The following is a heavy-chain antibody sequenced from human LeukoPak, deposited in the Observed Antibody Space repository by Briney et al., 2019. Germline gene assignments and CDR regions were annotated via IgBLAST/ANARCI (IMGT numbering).Heavy chain of an antibody. CDR3: ARVRPTVTTANAFDI. Sequence: PGGSLRLSCAASGFTFSSYSMNWVRQAPGKGLEWVSSISSSSSYIYYADSVKGRFTISRDNAKNSLYLQMNSLRAEDTAVYYCARVRPTVTTANAFDIWGQGTMVTVSS. CDR1: GFTFSSYS. V-gene: IGHV3-21*01. D-gene: IGHD4-17*01. J-gene: IGHJ3*02. CDR2: ISSSSSYI.